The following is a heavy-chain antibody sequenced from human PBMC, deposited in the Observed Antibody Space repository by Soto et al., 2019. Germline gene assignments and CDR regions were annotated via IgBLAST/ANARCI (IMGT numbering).Heavy chain of an antibody. J-gene: IGHJ6*03. D-gene: IGHD3-16*01. CDR2: ITPSSTYI. Sequence: LTLSCAGSGFTFTSYTMNWVRQAPGKGLEWVSSITPSSTYIYYADSVKGRFTISRDNAKSSLYLQMNSLRAEDTAVYYCFMMRFNYSSMVVWGKGTSVS. CDR1: GFTFTSYT. CDR3: FMMRFNYSSMVV. V-gene: IGHV3-21*01.